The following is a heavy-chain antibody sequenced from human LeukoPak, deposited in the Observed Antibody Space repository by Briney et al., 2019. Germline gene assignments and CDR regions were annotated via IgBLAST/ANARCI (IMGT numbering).Heavy chain of an antibody. V-gene: IGHV3-23*01. J-gene: IGHJ3*02. Sequence: PGGSLRLSCAASGFTFSSYAMSWVRQAPGKGLEWVSSISGSGGSTYYADSVKGRFTISRDNSKKTLYLQMNSLRAEDTAVYYCAKDLPYYYGSGSYRAAFDIWGQGTMVTVSS. CDR1: GFTFSSYA. CDR2: ISGSGGST. D-gene: IGHD3-10*01. CDR3: AKDLPYYYGSGSYRAAFDI.